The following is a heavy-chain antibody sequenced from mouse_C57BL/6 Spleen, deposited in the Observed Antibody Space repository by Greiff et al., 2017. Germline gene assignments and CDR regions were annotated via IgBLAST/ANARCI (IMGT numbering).Heavy chain of an antibody. CDR3: ARCYYGSSYHYWYFDV. CDR2: ILPGSGST. V-gene: IGHV1-9*01. J-gene: IGHJ1*03. Sequence: VQRVESGAELMKPGASVKLSCKATGYTFTGYWIEWVKQRPGHGLEWIGEILPGSGSTNYNEKFKGKATFTADTSYNTAYMQLSSLTTEDSAIYYCARCYYGSSYHYWYFDVWGTGTTVTVSS. D-gene: IGHD1-1*01. CDR1: GYTFTGYW.